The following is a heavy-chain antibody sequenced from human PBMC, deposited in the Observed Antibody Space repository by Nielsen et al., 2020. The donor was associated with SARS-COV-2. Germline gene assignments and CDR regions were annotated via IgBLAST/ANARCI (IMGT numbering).Heavy chain of an antibody. Sequence: GGSLRLSCAASGFTFSSYAFHWVRQAPGKGLEWVAVISYDGSNRYYADSEEGRFTISRDNSKNTLYLQMNSLRAEDTAVYYCARGGKRFDSSGYFSPDYWGQGTLVTVSS. CDR2: ISYDGSNR. J-gene: IGHJ4*02. V-gene: IGHV3-30-3*01. D-gene: IGHD3-22*01. CDR1: GFTFSSYA. CDR3: ARGGKRFDSSGYFSPDY.